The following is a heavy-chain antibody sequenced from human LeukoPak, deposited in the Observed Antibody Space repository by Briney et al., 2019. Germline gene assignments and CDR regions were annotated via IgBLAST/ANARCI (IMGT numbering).Heavy chain of an antibody. CDR3: ARDRDYGDYSVGFFDL. CDR2: ISTYNGNK. D-gene: IGHD4-17*01. CDR1: GYTFVNYG. J-gene: IGHJ2*01. Sequence: ASVKVSCKGSGYTFVNYGISEVRQAAAQGLAGMGWISTYNGNKNSAQKFQGRVTMTTDTSTTTAYLEVRRLRPDDTAVYYCARDRDYGDYSVGFFDLWGRGTLVTVSS. V-gene: IGHV1-18*01.